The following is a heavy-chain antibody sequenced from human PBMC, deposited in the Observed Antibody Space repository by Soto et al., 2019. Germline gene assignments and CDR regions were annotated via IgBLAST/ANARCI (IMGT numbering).Heavy chain of an antibody. CDR2: IFSSGST. CDR1: GGSVSSGNYY. CDR3: ARSVWSYGGWFDP. Sequence: TSETLSLTCTVSGGSVSSGNYYWGWIRQPPGKGLEWIATIFSSGSTYYNPSLKSRVTIFVDTSKNQFSLKLSSVTAADTALYYCARSVWSYGGWFDPWGQGTLVTVSS. V-gene: IGHV4-39*01. J-gene: IGHJ5*02. D-gene: IGHD3-16*01.